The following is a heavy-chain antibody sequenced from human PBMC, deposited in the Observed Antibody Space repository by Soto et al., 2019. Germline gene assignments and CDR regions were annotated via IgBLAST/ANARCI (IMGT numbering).Heavy chain of an antibody. CDR2: IKEDGGEK. J-gene: IGHJ4*02. CDR3: VRDRLSCNWYVDRFDY. V-gene: IGHV3-7*01. Sequence: EVQLVESGGDLVQPGGSLRLSCAASGFTFSSYWMSWVRRAPGKGLEWAASIKEDGGEKYYLDSVKGRFTVSRDNAKNSLYLQMNSLRAEDTAGYYCVRDRLSCNWYVDRFDYWGRGTLVIVSS. D-gene: IGHD1-1*01. CDR1: GFTFSSYW.